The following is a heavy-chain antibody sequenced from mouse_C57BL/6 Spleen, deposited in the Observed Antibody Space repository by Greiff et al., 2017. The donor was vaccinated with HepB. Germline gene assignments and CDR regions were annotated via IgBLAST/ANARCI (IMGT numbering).Heavy chain of an antibody. CDR1: GYTFTSYW. D-gene: IGHD2-1*01. Sequence: QVQLQQPGAELVKPGASVKLSCKASGYTFTSYWMQWVKQRPGQGLEWIGEIDPSDSYTNYNQKLKGKATLTVDTSSSTAYMQLSSLTSEDSAVYYCARFGGNYENYWGQGTTLTVSS. CDR2: IDPSDSYT. V-gene: IGHV1-50*01. J-gene: IGHJ2*01. CDR3: ARFGGNYENY.